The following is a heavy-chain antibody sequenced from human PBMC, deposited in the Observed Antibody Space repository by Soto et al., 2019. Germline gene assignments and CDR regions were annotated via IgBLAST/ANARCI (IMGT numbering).Heavy chain of an antibody. CDR2: IYHVGVT. J-gene: IGHJ4*02. V-gene: IGHV4-4*02. D-gene: IGHD6-13*01. Sequence: QVHLQESGPGLVKPSGTLSLTCGVSGASVSSSHWWPWVRPPPGKGLQWTGGIYHVGVTSYKPSLKSRVIMSTDTSRNQFSLKMSSVAAAETAVYYCARVRPPARTIAAAGLYYFNYGGQGSRVTVSS. CDR1: GASVSSSHW. CDR3: ARVRPPARTIAAAGLYYFNY.